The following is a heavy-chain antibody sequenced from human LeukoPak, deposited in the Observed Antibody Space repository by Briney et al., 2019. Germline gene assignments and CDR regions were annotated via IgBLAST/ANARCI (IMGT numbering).Heavy chain of an antibody. CDR1: GFTFSSYS. CDR2: ISSSSSYI. J-gene: IGHJ5*02. V-gene: IGHV3-21*01. Sequence: GGSLRLSCAASGFTFSSYSMNWVRQAPGKGLEWVSSISSSSSYIYYADSVKGRFTISRDNAKNSLYLQMNSLRAEDTAVYYCARVDILTGYYGFDPWGQGTLVTVSP. CDR3: ARVDILTGYYGFDP. D-gene: IGHD3-9*01.